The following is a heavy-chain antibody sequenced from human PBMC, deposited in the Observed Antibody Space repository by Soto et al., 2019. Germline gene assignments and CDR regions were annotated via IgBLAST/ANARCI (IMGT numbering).Heavy chain of an antibody. J-gene: IGHJ6*02. V-gene: IGHV3-11*01. CDR1: GFTFRDYY. D-gene: IGHD1-26*01. Sequence: PXGSLRLSCVASGFTFRDYYMNWIRQAPGEGLEWISYITNSGTTKYYADSVKGRFTISRDNAKSSLYLQMDSLRAEDTAVYYCARDPGQATPYYYYYGMDVWGQGTTVTVSS. CDR3: ARDPGQATPYYYYYGMDV. CDR2: ITNSGTTK.